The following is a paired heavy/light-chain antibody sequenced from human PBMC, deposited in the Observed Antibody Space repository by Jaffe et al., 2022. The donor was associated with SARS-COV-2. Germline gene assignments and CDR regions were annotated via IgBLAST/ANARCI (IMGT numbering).Heavy chain of an antibody. V-gene: IGHV1-46*04. D-gene: IGHD3-10*01. J-gene: IGHJ5*02. CDR2: INPSGGSA. CDR1: GYTFSSYY. Sequence: QVQLVQSGPEVKKPGASVNVSCKASGYTFSSYYIYWVRQAPGQGLEWMGRINPSGGSARYAQKLQGRVTIIRDTTTSTVYMELSSLRSEDTAVYYCARDRDEGGSGGFDPWGQGTLVTVSS. CDR3: ARDRDEGGSGGFDP.
Light chain of an antibody. V-gene: IGLV3-25*03. CDR1: SLPKQY. Sequence: SYEVTQPPSVSVSPGQTARITCSADSLPKQYAYWYQQKPGQAPVLVIYKDSERPSGIPERISGSSSGTTVTLTISGVQAEDEADYYCQSADSSGAWVFGGGTKLTVV. CDR3: QSADSSGAWV. CDR2: KDS. J-gene: IGLJ3*02.